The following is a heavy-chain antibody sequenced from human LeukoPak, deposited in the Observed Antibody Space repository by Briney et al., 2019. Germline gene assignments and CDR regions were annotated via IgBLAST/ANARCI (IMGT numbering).Heavy chain of an antibody. J-gene: IGHJ4*02. CDR3: ARLGPYSSSWYDY. CDR2: IYYSGST. Sequence: SETLSLTCTVSGGSISSYYWSWIRQPPGKGLEWIGYIYYSGSTNYNPSLKRRVTISVDTSKNQFSLKLSSVTAADTAVYYCARLGPYSSSWYDYWGQGTLVTVSS. D-gene: IGHD6-13*01. CDR1: GGSISSYY. V-gene: IGHV4-59*08.